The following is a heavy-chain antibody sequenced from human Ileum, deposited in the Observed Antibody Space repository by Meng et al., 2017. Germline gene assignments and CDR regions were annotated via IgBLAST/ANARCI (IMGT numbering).Heavy chain of an antibody. Sequence: GESLKISCAASGFTFSSYEMSWVRQAPGRGLEWVSYISSSDGTKYYADSVKGRFTISRDNAKNSLYLQMNSLRAEDTAVYYCARIRAYHDDSSGYYDYWGQGNMVTVSS. V-gene: IGHV3-48*03. CDR3: ARIRAYHDDSSGYYDY. J-gene: IGHJ4*02. D-gene: IGHD3-22*01. CDR1: GFTFSSYE. CDR2: ISSSDGTK.